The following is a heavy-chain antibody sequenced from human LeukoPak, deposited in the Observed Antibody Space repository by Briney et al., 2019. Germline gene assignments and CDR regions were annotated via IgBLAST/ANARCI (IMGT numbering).Heavy chain of an antibody. CDR1: GFTFSSYS. CDR2: ISSSSSTI. V-gene: IGHV3-48*04. CDR3: ARVSSSYDYVWGSYRYYFDY. J-gene: IGHJ4*02. D-gene: IGHD3-16*02. Sequence: PGGSLRLSCAASGFTFSSYSMNWVRQAPGKGLEWVSYISSSSSTIYYADSVKGRFTISRDNAKNSLYLQMNSLRAEDTAVYYCARVSSSYDYVWGSYRYYFDYWGQGTLVTVSS.